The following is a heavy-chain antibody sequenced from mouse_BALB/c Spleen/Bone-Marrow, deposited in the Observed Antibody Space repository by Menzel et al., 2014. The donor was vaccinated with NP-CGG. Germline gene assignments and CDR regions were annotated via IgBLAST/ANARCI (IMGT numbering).Heavy chain of an antibody. V-gene: IGHV1-7*01. CDR2: INPSTGYT. Sequence: VKLVESGAELAKPGASVKMSCKASGYTFTSYWMHWVKQRPGQGLEWIGYINPSTGYTEYNQKFKDKATLTADKSSSTAYMQLSSLTSEDSAVYYCARQITTVDYAMDYWGQGTSVTVPS. CDR1: GYTFTSYW. D-gene: IGHD1-1*01. J-gene: IGHJ4*01. CDR3: ARQITTVDYAMDY.